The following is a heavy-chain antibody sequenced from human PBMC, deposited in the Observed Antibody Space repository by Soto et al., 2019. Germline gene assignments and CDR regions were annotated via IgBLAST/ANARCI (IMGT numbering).Heavy chain of an antibody. CDR1: GRSFSGYQ. V-gene: IGHV4-34*01. CDR3: ARGWRAAFDH. Sequence: QVQLQQWGAGLLKPSETLSLTCAVNGRSFSGYQWTWFRQPPGKGLEWLGEINHSGGTNYNASLESRVTISLDTSKNQFSRSLASVTAADTAVYYCARGWRAAFDHWGQGTLVTVS. CDR2: INHSGGT. J-gene: IGHJ4*02. D-gene: IGHD6-25*01.